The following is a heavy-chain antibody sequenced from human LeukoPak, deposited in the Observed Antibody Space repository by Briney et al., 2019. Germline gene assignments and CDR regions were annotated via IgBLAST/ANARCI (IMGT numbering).Heavy chain of an antibody. CDR3: ASNLGARNAFDI. CDR1: GFTFSSYS. V-gene: IGHV3-53*01. CDR2: IYSGGST. J-gene: IGHJ3*02. D-gene: IGHD1-1*01. Sequence: PGGSLRLSCAASGFTFSSYSMNWVRQPPGKGLEWVSVIYSGGSTYYADSVKGRFTISRDNSKNTLYLQVNSLRAEDTAVYYCASNLGARNAFDIWGQGTMVTVSS.